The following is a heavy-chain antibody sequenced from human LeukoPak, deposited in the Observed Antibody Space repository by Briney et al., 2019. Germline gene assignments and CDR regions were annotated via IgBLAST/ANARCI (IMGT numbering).Heavy chain of an antibody. Sequence: PGGSLRLSRAASGFSVSTKYMNWVRQAPGKRLEWVSYISSSGSITYYADSVKGRFTISRDNAKNSLYLQMSSLRAEDAAVYYCARALVTNLGFYDYWGQGTLVTVSS. J-gene: IGHJ4*02. CDR1: GFSVSTKY. D-gene: IGHD4-23*01. CDR3: ARALVTNLGFYDY. V-gene: IGHV3-48*03. CDR2: ISSSGSIT.